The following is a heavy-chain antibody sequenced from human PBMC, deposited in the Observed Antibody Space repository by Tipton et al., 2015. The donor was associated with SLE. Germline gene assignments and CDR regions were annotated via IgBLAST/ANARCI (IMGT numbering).Heavy chain of an antibody. D-gene: IGHD6-13*01. J-gene: IGHJ5*01. V-gene: IGHV4-39*01. CDR2: IYYSGST. Sequence: TLSLTCTVSGGSISSSSYYWGWIRQPPGKGLEWIGSIYYSGSTYYNPSLKSRVTISVDTSKNQFSLKLSSVTAADTAVYYCARQVGSSSWFDYWGQGTLVTVSS. CDR1: GGSISSSSYY. CDR3: ARQVGSSSWFDY.